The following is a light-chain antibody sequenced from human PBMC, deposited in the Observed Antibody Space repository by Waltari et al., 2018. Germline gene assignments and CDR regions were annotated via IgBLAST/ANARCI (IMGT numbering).Light chain of an antibody. Sequence: DIVMTQSPDSLAVSLGERVTINCRASQTLLYNSDNKNYLAWFQQKPGQPPNLLIYWASTRESGVPDRFSGSGSGTEFTLTISSLQAADVAVYYCQQCYSTPYTFGQGTKLEIK. V-gene: IGKV4-1*01. CDR2: WAS. CDR1: QTLLYNSDNKNY. J-gene: IGKJ2*01. CDR3: QQCYSTPYT.